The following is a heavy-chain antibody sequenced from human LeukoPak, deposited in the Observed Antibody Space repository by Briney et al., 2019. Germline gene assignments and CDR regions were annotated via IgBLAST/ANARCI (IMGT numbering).Heavy chain of an antibody. D-gene: IGHD4/OR15-4a*01. CDR1: GYTFISYG. CDR3: ARDLRNYGAFVFDY. Sequence: GSVKVSCKASGYTFISYGITWVRQAPGQGLEWMGWINPYNGDTNYAQKFQGRVTMTRDKSTSTAYMEMRSLRSDDTAVYYCARDLRNYGAFVFDYWGQGTLVTVSP. J-gene: IGHJ4*02. CDR2: INPYNGDT. V-gene: IGHV1-18*01.